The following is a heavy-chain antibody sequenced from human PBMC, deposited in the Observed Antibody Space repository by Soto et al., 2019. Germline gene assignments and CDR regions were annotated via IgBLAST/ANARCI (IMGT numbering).Heavy chain of an antibody. CDR2: IYSGGST. D-gene: IGHD2-15*01. Sequence: RKGMEWVSVIYSGGSTYYADSVKARFTISRHNSKNALYLQMNSLRAEDTAVFFFQAEDGIRDTVPVSAFLLNRSSDL. V-gene: IGHV3-53*01. CDR3: QAEDGIRDTVPVSAFLLNRSSDL. J-gene: IGHJ2*01.